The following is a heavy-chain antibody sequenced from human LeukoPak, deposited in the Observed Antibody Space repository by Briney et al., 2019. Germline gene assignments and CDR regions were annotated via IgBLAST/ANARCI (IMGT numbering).Heavy chain of an antibody. CDR1: GFTFSSYA. V-gene: IGHV3-30*04. D-gene: IGHD1-26*01. CDR3: ARPQEWELLSWYPFDY. Sequence: GGSLRLSCAASGFTFSSYAMHWVRQAPGKGLEWVAVIPYDGSNKYYADSVKGRFTISRDNSKNTLYLQMNSLRAEDTAVYYCARPQEWELLSWYPFDYWGQGTLVTVSS. J-gene: IGHJ4*02. CDR2: IPYDGSNK.